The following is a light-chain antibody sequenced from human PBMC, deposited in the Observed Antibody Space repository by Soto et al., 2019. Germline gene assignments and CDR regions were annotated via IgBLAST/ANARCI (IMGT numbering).Light chain of an antibody. V-gene: IGKV3-11*01. CDR3: QQRSNWLT. J-gene: IGKJ4*01. Sequence: EIVLTQSPATLSLSPGERATLSCRASQSVSSYLAWYQQKPGQAPRLLIYDASSRATGIPARFSGIGSGTDFTLTISSLEREDFAVSYCQQRSNWLTFGGGTQVEIK. CDR2: DAS. CDR1: QSVSSY.